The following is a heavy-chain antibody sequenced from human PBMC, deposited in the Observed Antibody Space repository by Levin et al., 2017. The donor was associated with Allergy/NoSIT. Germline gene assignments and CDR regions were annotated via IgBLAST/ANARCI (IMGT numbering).Heavy chain of an antibody. Sequence: SCAASGFTFSSYAMSWVRQAPGKGLEWVSGISGSGDGTYYADSVKGRFTISRDNSRNTLYLQMNSLRAEDTAVYYCAKKDPLTNNFDYWGQGTLVTVSS. D-gene: IGHD2-8*01. CDR2: ISGSGDGT. CDR1: GFTFSSYA. V-gene: IGHV3-23*01. J-gene: IGHJ4*02. CDR3: AKKDPLTNNFDY.